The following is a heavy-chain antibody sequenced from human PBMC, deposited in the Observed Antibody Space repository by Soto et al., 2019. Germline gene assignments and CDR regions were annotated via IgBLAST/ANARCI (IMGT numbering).Heavy chain of an antibody. Sequence: QVRLVQSGAEVKKPGSSVKVSCKASGGTFSNYAITWLRLAPGQGLEWLGGIIPVFGTVNYAQKCQGRVTITADASTSTAYMELNRLRSEDTAVYYCARDNPYTNSFGNWFDPWGQGTLVIVS. J-gene: IGHJ5*02. V-gene: IGHV1-69*01. CDR2: IIPVFGTV. CDR1: GGTFSNYA. CDR3: ARDNPYTNSFGNWFDP. D-gene: IGHD6-13*01.